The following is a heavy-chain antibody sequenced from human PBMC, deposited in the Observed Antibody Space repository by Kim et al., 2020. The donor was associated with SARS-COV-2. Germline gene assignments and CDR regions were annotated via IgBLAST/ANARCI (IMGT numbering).Heavy chain of an antibody. J-gene: IGHJ6*02. Sequence: SETLSLTCTVSGGSISSGSYYWRWIRQPAGKGLEWIGRIYTSGSPNYNPSLKSPVTISVDRSKNQFSLKLSSVTAADTAVYYCARGLFSSSWYKPQYYYYDMDVWDQGTTVTVSS. D-gene: IGHD6-13*01. CDR1: GGSISSGSYY. CDR2: IYTSGSP. V-gene: IGHV4-61*02. CDR3: ARGLFSSSWYKPQYYYYDMDV.